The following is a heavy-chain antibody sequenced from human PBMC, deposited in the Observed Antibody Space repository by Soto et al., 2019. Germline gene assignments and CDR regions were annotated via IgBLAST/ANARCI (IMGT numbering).Heavy chain of an antibody. Sequence: SGPTLVNPTQTLTLTCTFSGFSLSTSGMCVSWIRQPPGKALEWLALIDWDDDKYYSTSLKTRLTISKDTSKNQVVLTMTNMDPVDTATYYCARIYDSSAHQYYFDYWGQGTLVTVSS. V-gene: IGHV2-70*01. CDR3: ARIYDSSAHQYYFDY. J-gene: IGHJ4*02. CDR1: GFSLSTSGMC. CDR2: IDWDDDK. D-gene: IGHD3-22*01.